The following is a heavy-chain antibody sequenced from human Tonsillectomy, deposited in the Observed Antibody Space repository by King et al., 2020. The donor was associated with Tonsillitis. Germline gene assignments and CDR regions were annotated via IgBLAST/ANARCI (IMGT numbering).Heavy chain of an antibody. CDR3: VRDMKYRDRSTYYDVLDV. Sequence: DVQLVESGGGLVQPGGSLRLSCAASDFTFSEYWMTWIRQAPGEGLEWVANLKGDGSVKYYVDSVEGRFTITRDNADSSLFLRMNSLRAEDTAIYYCVRDMKYRDRSTYYDVLDVWGPGTMVTVSS. J-gene: IGHJ3*01. CDR2: LKGDGSVK. V-gene: IGHV3-7*01. CDR1: DFTFSEYW. D-gene: IGHD3-22*01.